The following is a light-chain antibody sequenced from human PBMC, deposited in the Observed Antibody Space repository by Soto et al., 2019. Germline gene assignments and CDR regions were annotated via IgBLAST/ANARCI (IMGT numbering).Light chain of an antibody. Sequence: EIVLTQSTGTLSLSPGEGATLSCRASQTISNNYLAWYQHKPGQAPRLLIYAASTRATGIPDKLSGSGSGADFTLPVNRLDPEDFAVYYCQQYGTSPRTFGQGTKVEI. CDR3: QQYGTSPRT. V-gene: IGKV3-20*01. J-gene: IGKJ1*01. CDR1: QTISNNY. CDR2: AAS.